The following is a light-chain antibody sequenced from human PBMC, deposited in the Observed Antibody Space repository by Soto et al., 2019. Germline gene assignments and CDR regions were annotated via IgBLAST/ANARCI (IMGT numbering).Light chain of an antibody. V-gene: IGLV2-14*01. Sequence: QSVLTQPASVSGSPGQSITISCTGTSSDIGTYNYVSWYQQHPGKAPKLIIYEVTNRPSGVSGHFSGSKSGNTASLTISGLQAADEADYYCSSYTSTNSWVFGGGTQLTVL. CDR1: SSDIGTYNY. CDR3: SSYTSTNSWV. CDR2: EVT. J-gene: IGLJ3*02.